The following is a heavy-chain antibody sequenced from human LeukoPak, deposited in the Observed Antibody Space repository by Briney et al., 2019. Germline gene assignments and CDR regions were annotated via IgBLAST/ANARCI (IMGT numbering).Heavy chain of an antibody. Sequence: GALRLSCAASGFTFSSYAMHWVRQAPGKGLEWVAVISYDGSNKNYADSVKGRFTISRDNAKNSLYLQMNSLRAEDTAVYYCARAPRLAVAGTEFDYWGQGTLVTVSS. V-gene: IGHV3-30*04. CDR1: GFTFSSYA. CDR3: ARAPRLAVAGTEFDY. D-gene: IGHD6-19*01. J-gene: IGHJ4*02. CDR2: ISYDGSNK.